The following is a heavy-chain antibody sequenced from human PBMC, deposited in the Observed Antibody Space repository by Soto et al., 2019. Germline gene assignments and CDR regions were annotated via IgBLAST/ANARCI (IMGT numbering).Heavy chain of an antibody. D-gene: IGHD2-21*02. V-gene: IGHV4-31*03. CDR1: GGSISSGGYY. Sequence: SETLSLTCTVSGGSISSGGYYWSWIRQHPGKGLEWIGYIYYSGSTYYNPSLKSRVTISVDTSKNQFSLKLSSVTAADTAVYYCARIIVVVTATWFDPWGQGTLVTVAS. J-gene: IGHJ5*02. CDR2: IYYSGST. CDR3: ARIIVVVTATWFDP.